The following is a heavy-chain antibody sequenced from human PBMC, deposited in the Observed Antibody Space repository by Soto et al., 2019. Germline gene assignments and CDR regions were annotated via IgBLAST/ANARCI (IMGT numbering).Heavy chain of an antibody. Sequence: ASVKVSCKASGDTFTSDGISWVRQAPGQGLEWMGWISAYNGNTNYAQKLQGRVTMTTDTSTSTAYMELRSLRSDDTAVYYCARAGGYYYYSYGMEVWGQGTTVTVSS. V-gene: IGHV1-18*04. D-gene: IGHD5-18*01. CDR1: GDTFTSDG. CDR2: ISAYNGNT. CDR3: ARAGGYYYYSYGMEV. J-gene: IGHJ6*02.